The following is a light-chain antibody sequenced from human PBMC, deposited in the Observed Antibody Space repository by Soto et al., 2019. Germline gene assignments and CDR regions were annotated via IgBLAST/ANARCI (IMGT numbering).Light chain of an antibody. CDR3: SSFAGNNNLV. CDR1: SSDVGGYNY. V-gene: IGLV2-8*01. J-gene: IGLJ2*01. CDR2: EVS. Sequence: QSALTQPPSASGSPGRSVTISCTGTSSDVGGYNYVSWYKQHPGKAPKLMISEVSKRPSGVPDRFSGSKSGNTASLTVSGLKAEDEADYYCSSFAGNNNLVFGGGTKLTVL.